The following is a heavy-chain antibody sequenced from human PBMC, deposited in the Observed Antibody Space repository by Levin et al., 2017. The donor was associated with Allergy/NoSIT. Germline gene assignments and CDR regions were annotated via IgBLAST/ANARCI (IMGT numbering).Heavy chain of an antibody. CDR3: ARVGVVVVPSTKSPPPFIDS. CDR1: GFTFSSYS. J-gene: IGHJ4*02. Sequence: GGSLRLSCAASGFTFSSYSMNWVRQAPGRGLEWVSYISSISTTIYYADSVRGRFTISRDNAKNSLYLQLNSLRAEDTAVYFCARVGVVVVPSTKSPPPFIDSWGQGTLVTVSS. V-gene: IGHV3-48*01. D-gene: IGHD2-15*01. CDR2: ISSISTTI.